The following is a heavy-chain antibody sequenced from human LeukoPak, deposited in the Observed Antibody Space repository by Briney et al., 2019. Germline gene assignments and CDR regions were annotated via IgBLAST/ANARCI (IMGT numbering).Heavy chain of an antibody. V-gene: IGHV3-30*18. CDR1: GFTFSSYG. CDR3: AKSLWAPAAPSYYYYGMDV. CDR2: ISYDGSNK. Sequence: GGSLRLSCAASGFTFSSYGMHWVRQAPGKGLEWVAVISYDGSNKYYADSVKGRFTISRDNSKNTLYLQMNSLRAEDTAVYYCAKSLWAPAAPSYYYYGMDVWGQGTTVTVSS. D-gene: IGHD2-2*01. J-gene: IGHJ6*02.